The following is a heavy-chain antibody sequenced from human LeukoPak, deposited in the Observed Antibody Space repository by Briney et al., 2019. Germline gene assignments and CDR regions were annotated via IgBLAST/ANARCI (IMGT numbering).Heavy chain of an antibody. Sequence: RTGGSLRLSCAASGFTFSSYSMNWVRQAPGKGLEWVSSISSSSNIIYYADSVKGRFTISRDNAKNSLYLQMNSLRAEDTAVYYCASSSGYNWNDDYFDYWGQGTLVTVSS. CDR1: GFTFSSYS. CDR2: ISSSSNII. CDR3: ASSSGYNWNDDYFDY. J-gene: IGHJ4*02. V-gene: IGHV3-21*01. D-gene: IGHD1-1*01.